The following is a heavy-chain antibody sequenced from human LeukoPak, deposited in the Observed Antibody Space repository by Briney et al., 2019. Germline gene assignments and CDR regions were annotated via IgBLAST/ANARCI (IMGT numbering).Heavy chain of an antibody. CDR2: ISAYNGNT. Sequence: ASVKVSCKASGYTFTSYVISWVRQAPGQRLEWMGWISAYNGNTKYAQKLQGRVTMTTDTSTSTAYMELRSLRSDDTAVYYCARVRDVVVVAATQPDFDYWGQGTLVTVSS. V-gene: IGHV1-18*04. J-gene: IGHJ4*02. D-gene: IGHD2-15*01. CDR3: ARVRDVVVVAATQPDFDY. CDR1: GYTFTSYV.